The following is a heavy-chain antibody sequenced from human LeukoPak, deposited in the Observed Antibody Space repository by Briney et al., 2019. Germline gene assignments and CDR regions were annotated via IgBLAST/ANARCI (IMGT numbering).Heavy chain of an antibody. J-gene: IGHJ4*02. CDR3: ARDSRITMVMGYEDY. D-gene: IGHD3-10*01. Sequence: PGGSLRLSCTTSGITFSNSWMSWVRQAPGKGLEWVSAISDNGYDTFYADSVKGRFTISRDNSKNAVYLQMNSLRAEDTAIYYCARDSRITMVMGYEDYWGQGTLVTVSS. CDR2: ISDNGYDT. CDR1: GITFSNSW. V-gene: IGHV3-23*01.